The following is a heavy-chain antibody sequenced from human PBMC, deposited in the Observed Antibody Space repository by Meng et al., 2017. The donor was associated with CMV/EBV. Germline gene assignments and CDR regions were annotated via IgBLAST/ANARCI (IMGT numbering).Heavy chain of an antibody. CDR3: ARGDTGSRFGEFPA. V-gene: IGHV4-34*01. CDR1: GGSFSAYY. CDR2: INHSGGT. D-gene: IGHD3-10*01. J-gene: IGHJ5*02. Sequence: GSLRLSCAVYGGSFSAYYWTWIRQPPGKGLEWIAEINHSGGTNYNPSLRSRVTISQDTSKKQFSLGLSSVTAADTAVYYCARGDTGSRFGEFPAWGQGTLVTVSS.